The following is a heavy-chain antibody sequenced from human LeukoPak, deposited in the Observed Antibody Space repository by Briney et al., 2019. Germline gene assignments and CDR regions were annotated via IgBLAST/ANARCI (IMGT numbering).Heavy chain of an antibody. Sequence: GGSLRLSCAASGFRFSGMNWVRQAPGKGLEWISYIGISSGNTNYADSVKGRFTISGDKAKNSPYLQMNSLRVEDTAVYYCAREATWGEWYFDHWGQGTPVTVSS. D-gene: IGHD3-3*01. CDR3: AREATWGEWYFDH. CDR2: IGISSGNT. CDR1: GFRFSG. V-gene: IGHV3-48*01. J-gene: IGHJ4*02.